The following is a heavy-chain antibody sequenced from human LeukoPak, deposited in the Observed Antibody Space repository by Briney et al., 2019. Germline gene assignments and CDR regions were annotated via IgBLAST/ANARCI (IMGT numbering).Heavy chain of an antibody. J-gene: IGHJ4*02. V-gene: IGHV3-30*02. Sequence: GGSLRLSCAASGFTFSSYGMHWVRQAPGKGLEWVAFIRYDGSNKYYADSVKGRFTISRDNSKNTLYLQMNSLRAEDTAVYYCAKDRLRYYYDSSGEWDYWGQGTLVTVSS. CDR3: AKDRLRYYYDSSGEWDY. D-gene: IGHD3-22*01. CDR2: IRYDGSNK. CDR1: GFTFSSYG.